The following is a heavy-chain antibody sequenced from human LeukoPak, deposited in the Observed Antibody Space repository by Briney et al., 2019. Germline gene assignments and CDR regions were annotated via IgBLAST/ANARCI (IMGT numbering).Heavy chain of an antibody. J-gene: IGHJ3*02. CDR3: ARANLFLTDAAAGPDAFDI. D-gene: IGHD6-13*01. V-gene: IGHV1-46*01. CDR1: GYTFTSYY. Sequence: ASVKVSCKASGYTFTSYYMHWVRQAPGQGLEWMGIINPSGGSTSYAQKFQGRVTMTRDTSTSTVYMELSSLRSEDTAVYYCARANLFLTDAAAGPDAFDIWGQGTMVTVSS. CDR2: INPSGGST.